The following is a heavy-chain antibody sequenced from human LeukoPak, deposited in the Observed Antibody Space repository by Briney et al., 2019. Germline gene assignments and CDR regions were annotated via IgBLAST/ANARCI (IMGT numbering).Heavy chain of an antibody. Sequence: PGGSLRLSCAASGFTFSSYAMSWVRQAPGKGLEWVSAISGSGGSTYYADSVKGRFTISRDNSKNTLYLQMNSLRAEDTAVYYCAKQVKDGYKSGYFDYWGQGTLVTVSS. CDR3: AKQVKDGYKSGYFDY. V-gene: IGHV3-23*01. D-gene: IGHD5-24*01. CDR1: GFTFSSYA. CDR2: ISGSGGST. J-gene: IGHJ4*02.